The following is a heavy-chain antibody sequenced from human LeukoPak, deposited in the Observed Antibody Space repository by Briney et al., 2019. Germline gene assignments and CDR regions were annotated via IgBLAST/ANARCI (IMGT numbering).Heavy chain of an antibody. CDR2: IYYSGST. D-gene: IGHD3-16*01. CDR3: ARLGGFEDH. CDR1: GGSITSYY. J-gene: IGHJ4*02. V-gene: IGHV4-59*01. Sequence: PSETLSLTCTVSGGSITSYYWSWIRQPPGKGLEWIGYIYYSGSTNYNPSLKSRVTISVDTSKNQFSLKLSSVTAADTAVYYCARLGGFEDHWGQGTLVTVSS.